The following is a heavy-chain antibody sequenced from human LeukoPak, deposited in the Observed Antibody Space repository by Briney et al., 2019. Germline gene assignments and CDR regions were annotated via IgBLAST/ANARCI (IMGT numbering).Heavy chain of an antibody. CDR2: FYSGGTT. CDR3: ARDRIEMSTREYYGMDV. CDR1: GXTVRSNH. Sequence: PGGSLRLSCLVSGXTVRSNHLSWVRQAPGKGLEWVLVFYSGGTTYYGDSVKGRFTISRDISKNTVYPQMNSLRAEDTAVYYCARDRIEMSTREYYGMDVWGQGTSVTVSS. J-gene: IGHJ6*02. V-gene: IGHV3-53*01. D-gene: IGHD5-24*01.